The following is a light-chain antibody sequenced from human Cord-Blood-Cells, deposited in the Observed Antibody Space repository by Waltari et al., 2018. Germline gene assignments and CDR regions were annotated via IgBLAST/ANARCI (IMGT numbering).Light chain of an antibody. CDR1: QSVLYSSNNKNY. CDR2: WAS. J-gene: IGKJ4*01. V-gene: IGKV4-1*01. Sequence: DIVMTQSPDSLAVSLGERATINCKSSQSVLYSSNNKNYLAWYQQKPGQPPKLLIYWASTRETVVPDRFSGSGSGTDFTLTIISLQAEDVAVYYCQQYYSTPLTFGGVTNLEIK. CDR3: QQYYSTPLT.